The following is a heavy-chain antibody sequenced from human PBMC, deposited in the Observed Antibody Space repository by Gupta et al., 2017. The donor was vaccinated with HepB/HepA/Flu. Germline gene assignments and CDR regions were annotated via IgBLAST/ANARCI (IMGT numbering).Heavy chain of an antibody. D-gene: IGHD2-2*02. CDR3: ARGRGIVVVPAAIGWFDP. CDR2: INHSGST. Sequence: QVQLQQWGAGLLKPSETLSLTCAVYGGSSSGYYWSWIRQPPGKGLEWIGEINHSGSTNYNPSLKSRVTISVDTSKNQFSLKLSSVTAADTAVYYCARGRGIVVVPAAIGWFDPWGQGTLVTVSS. J-gene: IGHJ5*02. CDR1: GGSSSGYY. V-gene: IGHV4-34*01.